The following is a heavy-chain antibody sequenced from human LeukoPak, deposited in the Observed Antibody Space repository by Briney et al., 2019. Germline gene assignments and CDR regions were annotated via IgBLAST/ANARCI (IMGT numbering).Heavy chain of an antibody. D-gene: IGHD5-18*01. Sequence: ASVTVSCKASGGTFSSYAISWVRQAPGQGLEWMGGIIPIFGTANYAQKFQGRVTITADESTSTAYMELSSLRSEDTAVYYCARPSYVDTAIEAPLYYGMDVWGQGTTVTVSS. CDR3: ARPSYVDTAIEAPLYYGMDV. CDR1: GGTFSSYA. J-gene: IGHJ6*02. CDR2: IIPIFGTA. V-gene: IGHV1-69*13.